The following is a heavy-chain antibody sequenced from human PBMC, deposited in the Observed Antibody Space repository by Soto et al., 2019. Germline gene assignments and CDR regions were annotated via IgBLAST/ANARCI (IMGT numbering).Heavy chain of an antibody. CDR3: SRRGAPYSSSWYYFDY. Sequence: GGSLRLSCAASGFTFSSYDMHWVRQAPGKGLEWVAVIWYDGSNKYYAGSVKGRFTISRDNSKNTLYLQMNSLRAEDTAVYSCSRRGAPYSSSWYYFDYWGQGTLVTVS. CDR1: GFTFSSYD. V-gene: IGHV3-33*01. D-gene: IGHD6-13*01. CDR2: IWYDGSNK. J-gene: IGHJ4*02.